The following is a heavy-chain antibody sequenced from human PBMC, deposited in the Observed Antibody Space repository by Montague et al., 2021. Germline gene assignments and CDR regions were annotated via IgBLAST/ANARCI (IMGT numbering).Heavy chain of an antibody. Sequence: RSLSFSASGFSFSSYWMHWVRQAPGKGLLWVSRITLDGSSTTFADSVKGRFTTSRDNAKATLYLQMNSLRVEDTAVYYCARNLASAAPGAFDIWGQGTMVTVSS. J-gene: IGHJ3*02. D-gene: IGHD6-13*01. V-gene: IGHV3-74*01. CDR1: GFSFSSYW. CDR3: ARNLASAAPGAFDI. CDR2: ITLDGSST.